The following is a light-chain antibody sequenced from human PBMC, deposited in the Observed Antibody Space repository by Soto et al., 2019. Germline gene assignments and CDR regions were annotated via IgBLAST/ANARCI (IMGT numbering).Light chain of an antibody. CDR2: AAS. Sequence: DIQMTQSPSSLSASVGDRVTITCRASQSISSYLNWYQQKPGKVPKLLIYAASSLQGGVPSRFSGSGSATDFTLTISSLQPEDFATYYCQQSFSAPWTFGQGTKVEIK. V-gene: IGKV1-39*01. J-gene: IGKJ1*01. CDR3: QQSFSAPWT. CDR1: QSISSY.